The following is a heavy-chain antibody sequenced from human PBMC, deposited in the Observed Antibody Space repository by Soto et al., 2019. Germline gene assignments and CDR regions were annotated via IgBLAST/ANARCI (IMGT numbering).Heavy chain of an antibody. CDR2: IYSGGST. D-gene: IGHD3-22*01. V-gene: IGHV3-53*01. CDR1: GFTVSINY. J-gene: IGHJ4*02. CDR3: ARTIPYYYDSSGWFDY. Sequence: WGSLLVSCASSGFTVSINYMSWVRQAPGKGLEWVSVIYSGGSTYYADSVKGRFTISRDNSKNTLYLQMNSLRAEDTAVYYCARTIPYYYDSSGWFDYWGQGTLVTVSS.